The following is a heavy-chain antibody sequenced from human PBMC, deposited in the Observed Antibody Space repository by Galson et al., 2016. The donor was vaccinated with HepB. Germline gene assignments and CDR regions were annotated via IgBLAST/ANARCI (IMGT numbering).Heavy chain of an antibody. CDR2: INPGAGRS. CDR1: GYTFTNYY. D-gene: IGHD2-2*01. Sequence: SVKVSCKASGYTFTNYYMHWVRQAPGQGLEWMAIINPGAGRSHSAQNLQGRVTVTRDTSTSTVYMELSSLMSEDTAMYYCAREFGDCDSTRCSKQHFDSWGQGTLVTVSS. J-gene: IGHJ4*02. V-gene: IGHV1-46*04. CDR3: AREFGDCDSTRCSKQHFDS.